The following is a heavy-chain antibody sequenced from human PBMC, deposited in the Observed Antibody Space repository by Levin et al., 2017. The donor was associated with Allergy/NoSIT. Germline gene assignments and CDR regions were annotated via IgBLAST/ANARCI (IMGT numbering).Heavy chain of an antibody. Sequence: RGESLKISCAASGFAFNTYTLHWVRQPPGKGLEWVALISHDGGNQYYADSVKGRFTISRDNSKNTVFLQMNSLRAEDTAVYFCAREDSSFFIYWGQGTLVTVSS. V-gene: IGHV3-30-3*01. CDR3: AREDSSFFIY. CDR1: GFAFNTYT. CDR2: ISHDGGNQ. J-gene: IGHJ4*02. D-gene: IGHD6-6*01.